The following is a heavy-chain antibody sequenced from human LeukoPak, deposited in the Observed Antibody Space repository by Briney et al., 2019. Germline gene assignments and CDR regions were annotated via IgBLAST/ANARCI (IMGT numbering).Heavy chain of an antibody. V-gene: IGHV3-48*04. CDR2: LRSSSSTI. CDR1: GFTFNSYT. J-gene: IGHJ4*02. CDR3: ARIGYSSSSFDY. Sequence: PGGSLRLSCAASGFTFNSYTINCVRQGLGKGLEWVSYLRSSSSTIYYADSVKGRFTISRDNAKNSLYLQMNSLRGEDTAVYFCARIGYSSSSFDYWGQGTLVTVSS. D-gene: IGHD6-6*01.